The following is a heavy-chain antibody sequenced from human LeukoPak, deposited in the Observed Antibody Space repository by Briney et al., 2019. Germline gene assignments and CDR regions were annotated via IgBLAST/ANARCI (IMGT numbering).Heavy chain of an antibody. CDR2: ISSSGSTI. CDR3: ARVRRTTVNDY. J-gene: IGHJ4*02. Sequence: ESGGSLRLSCAASGFTFSSYEMNWVRQAPGKGLEWVSYISSSGSTIYYADSVKGRFTISRDNAKNSLYLQMNSLRAEDTAVYYCARVRRTTVNDYWGQGTLVTVSS. CDR1: GFTFSSYE. V-gene: IGHV3-48*03. D-gene: IGHD4-17*01.